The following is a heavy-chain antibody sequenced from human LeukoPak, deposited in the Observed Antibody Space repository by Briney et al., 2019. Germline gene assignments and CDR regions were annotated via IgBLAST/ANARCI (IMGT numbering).Heavy chain of an antibody. Sequence: PSETLSLTCTASGASVSSYDWNWIRQPPGKGLEWIGYISYSGSTNYNPSFKSRVTISVDTSKNQVSLKLNSVTAADTAVYYCGRRRDGNWFDPWGQGTLVTVSS. CDR3: GRRRDGNWFDP. J-gene: IGHJ5*02. V-gene: IGHV4-59*08. CDR1: GASVSSYD. D-gene: IGHD5-24*01. CDR2: ISYSGST.